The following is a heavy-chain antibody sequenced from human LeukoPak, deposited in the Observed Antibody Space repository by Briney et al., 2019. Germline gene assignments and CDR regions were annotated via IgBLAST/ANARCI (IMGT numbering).Heavy chain of an antibody. V-gene: IGHV3-30*02. Sequence: PGGSLRLSCAASGFTFSSYGMHWVRQAPGKGLEWVAFIRYDGGNKYYADSVKGRFTISRDNSKNTLYLQMNSLRAGDTAVYYSAKDTKAVVPTGHWFDPWGQGTLVTVSS. CDR1: GFTFSSYG. J-gene: IGHJ5*02. D-gene: IGHD6-19*01. CDR2: IRYDGGNK. CDR3: AKDTKAVVPTGHWFDP.